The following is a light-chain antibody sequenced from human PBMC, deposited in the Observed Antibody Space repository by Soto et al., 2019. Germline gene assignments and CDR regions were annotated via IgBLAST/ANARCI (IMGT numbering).Light chain of an antibody. CDR2: GAS. Sequence: EIVMTQSPATLSVSPGERATLSCRASQSVSSNLAWYQQKPGQAPRLLIYGASTRATGIPARFSGSESGTEFTPTISSLQSEDFAVYYCQEYNNWPPWTFGQGTKVEIK. CDR1: QSVSSN. J-gene: IGKJ1*01. CDR3: QEYNNWPPWT. V-gene: IGKV3-15*01.